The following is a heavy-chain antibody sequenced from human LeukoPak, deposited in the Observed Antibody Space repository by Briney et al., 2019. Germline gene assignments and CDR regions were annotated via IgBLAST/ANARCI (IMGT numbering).Heavy chain of an antibody. V-gene: IGHV3-30*02. Sequence: GGSLRLSCAASGFTFSSYGTHWVRQAPGKGLEWVAFIRYDGSNKYYADSVKGRFTISRDNSKNTLYLQMNSLRAEDTAVYYCAKDNLHYDFWSGYYEGGHWFDPWGQGTLVTVSS. J-gene: IGHJ5*02. D-gene: IGHD3-3*01. CDR1: GFTFSSYG. CDR3: AKDNLHYDFWSGYYEGGHWFDP. CDR2: IRYDGSNK.